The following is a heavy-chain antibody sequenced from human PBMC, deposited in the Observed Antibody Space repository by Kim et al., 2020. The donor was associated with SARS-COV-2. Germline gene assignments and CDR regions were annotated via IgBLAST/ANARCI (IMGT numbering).Heavy chain of an antibody. J-gene: IGHJ5*02. CDR2: IYYSGST. V-gene: IGHV4-39*02. D-gene: IGHD3-10*01. CDR1: GGSISSKSYS. Sequence: SETLSLTCTVSGGSISSKSYSWGWIRQPPGKGLEWIGSIYYSGSTYYNPSLKSRVTISVDTSKNRFSLKLSSVTAADTAVYYCAREGIWFGSLDWFDPWGQGTLVTGSS. CDR3: AREGIWFGSLDWFDP.